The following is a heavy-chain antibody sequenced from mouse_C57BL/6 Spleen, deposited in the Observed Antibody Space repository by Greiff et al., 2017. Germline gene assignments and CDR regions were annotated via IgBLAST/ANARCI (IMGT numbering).Heavy chain of an antibody. J-gene: IGHJ2*01. D-gene: IGHD3-3*01. CDR3: ARRRGDGFDY. CDR1: GYTFTSYW. V-gene: IGHV1-52*01. CDR2: IDPSDSET. Sequence: QVQLQQPGAELVRPGSSVKLSCKASGYTFTSYWMHWVKQRPIQGLEWIGNIDPSDSETHYNQKFKDKATLTVDKSSSTAYMQRSSLTSEDSAVYYCARRRGDGFDYWGQGTTLTVSS.